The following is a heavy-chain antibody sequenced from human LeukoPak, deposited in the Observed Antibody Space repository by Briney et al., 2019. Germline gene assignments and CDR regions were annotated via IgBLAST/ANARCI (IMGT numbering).Heavy chain of an antibody. CDR2: ISAYNGNT. CDR1: GYTFTSYG. Sequence: ASVKVSCKASGYTFTSYGISWVRQAPGQGLEWMGWISAYNGNTNYAQKLQGRVTMTTDTSTSTAYMELRSLRSDDTVVYYCARVMYYDSSGYPPFDYWGQGTLVTVSS. J-gene: IGHJ4*02. CDR3: ARVMYYDSSGYPPFDY. V-gene: IGHV1-18*01. D-gene: IGHD3-22*01.